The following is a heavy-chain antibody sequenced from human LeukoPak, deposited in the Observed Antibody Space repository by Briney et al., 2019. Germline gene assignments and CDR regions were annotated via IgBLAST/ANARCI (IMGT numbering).Heavy chain of an antibody. D-gene: IGHD6-13*01. V-gene: IGHV3-66*01. Sequence: PGGSLRLSCAASGFTVSNNYMSWVRQAPGKGLEWVSVIYSGGSTYYADSVKGRFTISRDNSKNTLYLQMNSLRAEDTAVYYCAREAAAGLFSAFDIWGQGTMVTVSS. CDR2: IYSGGST. CDR3: AREAAAGLFSAFDI. J-gene: IGHJ3*02. CDR1: GFTVSNNY.